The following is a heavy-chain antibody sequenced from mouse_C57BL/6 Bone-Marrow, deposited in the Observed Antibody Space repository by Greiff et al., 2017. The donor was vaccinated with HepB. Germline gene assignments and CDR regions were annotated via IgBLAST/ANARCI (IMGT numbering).Heavy chain of an antibody. CDR3: ARGSYRGYYAMDY. V-gene: IGHV5-12*01. J-gene: IGHJ4*01. CDR2: ISNGGGST. Sequence: EVHLVESGGGLVQPGGSLKLSCAASGFTFSDYYMYWVRQTPEKRLEWVAYISNGGGSTYYPDTVKGRFNISRDNAKNTLYLQMSRLKSEDTAMYYCARGSYRGYYAMDYWGQGTSVTVSS. D-gene: IGHD2-12*01. CDR1: GFTFSDYY.